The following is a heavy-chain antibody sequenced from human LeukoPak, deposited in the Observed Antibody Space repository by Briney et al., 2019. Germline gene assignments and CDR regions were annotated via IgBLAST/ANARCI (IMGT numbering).Heavy chain of an antibody. Sequence: GGSLRLSCAASGFTFSSYGMHWVRQAPGKGLEWVAFIRYDGSNKYYADFVKGRFTISRDNSKNTLYLQMNSLRAEDTAVYYCARDQAGSGHYADYWGQGTLVTVSS. D-gene: IGHD3-10*01. CDR2: IRYDGSNK. CDR3: ARDQAGSGHYADY. CDR1: GFTFSSYG. V-gene: IGHV3-30*02. J-gene: IGHJ4*02.